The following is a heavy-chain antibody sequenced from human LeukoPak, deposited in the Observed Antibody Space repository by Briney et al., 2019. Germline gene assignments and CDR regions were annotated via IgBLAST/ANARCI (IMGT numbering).Heavy chain of an antibody. CDR3: ARGVVVPAAMGTVWFDP. D-gene: IGHD2-2*01. Sequence: SETLSLTCTVSGGSISSSSYYWGWIRQPPGKGLEWIGSIYYSGSTYYSPSLKSRVTISVDTSKNQFSLKLSSVTAADTAVYYCARGVVVPAAMGTVWFDPWGQGTLVTVSS. V-gene: IGHV4-39*01. CDR1: GGSISSSSYY. J-gene: IGHJ5*02. CDR2: IYYSGST.